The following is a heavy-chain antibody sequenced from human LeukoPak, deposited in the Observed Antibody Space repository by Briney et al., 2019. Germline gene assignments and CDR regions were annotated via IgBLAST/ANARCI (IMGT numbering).Heavy chain of an antibody. D-gene: IGHD1-1*01. CDR3: ARNWNPDY. J-gene: IGHJ4*02. CDR2: ISYDGSNK. CDR1: GFTYSSYG. Sequence: GGSLGLSCAASGFTYSSYGMHWVRQAPGKGLEWVAVISYDGSNKYYADSVKGRFTISRDNSKNTLYLQMNSLRAEDTAVYYCARNWNPDYWGQGTLVTVSS. V-gene: IGHV3-30*03.